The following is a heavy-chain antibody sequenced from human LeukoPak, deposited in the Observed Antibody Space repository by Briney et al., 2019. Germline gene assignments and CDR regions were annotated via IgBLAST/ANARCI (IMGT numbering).Heavy chain of an antibody. V-gene: IGHV4-61*02. J-gene: IGHJ3*02. CDR1: GDSITSCCCY. Sequence: KSSETLSLTCAVSGDSITSCCCYWSWIRQPAGKGLEWIRRIYSSGGASYNPSLKSRVTMSVHTSESQTSLKLSSVTAADTAVYFCAAVAVGAITRAFDIWGQGKVVAVSS. D-gene: IGHD1-26*01. CDR3: AAVAVGAITRAFDI. CDR2: IYSSGGA.